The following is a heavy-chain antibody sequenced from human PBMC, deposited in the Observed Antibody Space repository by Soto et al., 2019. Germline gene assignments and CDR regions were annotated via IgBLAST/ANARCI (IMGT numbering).Heavy chain of an antibody. CDR1: GFTFSSYG. Sequence: QVQLVESGGGVVQPGRSLRLSCAPSGFTFSSYGIHWVRQAPGKGLEWVAVISYDGSEKYYADSVKGRFTISRDNSKNTLFLQMSSLRPDDTAVYYCARDLRGCSGGTCYSTYHYGMDVWGQGTTVTVSS. V-gene: IGHV3-30-3*01. D-gene: IGHD2-15*01. CDR3: ARDLRGCSGGTCYSTYHYGMDV. CDR2: ISYDGSEK. J-gene: IGHJ6*02.